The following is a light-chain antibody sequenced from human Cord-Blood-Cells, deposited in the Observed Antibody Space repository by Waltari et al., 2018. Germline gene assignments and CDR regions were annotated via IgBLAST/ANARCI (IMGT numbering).Light chain of an antibody. Sequence: EIVLTQSPATLSLSPGDXATLSCRASQSVSSYLAWYQQKPGQAPRLLIYDASNRATGIPARFSGSGSGTDFTLTISSLEPEDFAVYYCQQRSNXPXMYTFGQGTKLEIK. V-gene: IGKV3-11*01. CDR1: QSVSSY. CDR3: QQRSNXPXMYT. CDR2: DAS. J-gene: IGKJ2*01.